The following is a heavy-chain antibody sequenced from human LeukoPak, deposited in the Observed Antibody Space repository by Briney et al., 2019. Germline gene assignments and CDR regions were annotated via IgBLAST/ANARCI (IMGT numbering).Heavy chain of an antibody. CDR1: GGSFSGYY. D-gene: IGHD6-13*01. J-gene: IGHJ6*02. V-gene: IGHV4-34*01. CDR2: INHSGST. Sequence: PSETLSLTCAVYGGSFSGYYWSWIRQPPGKGLEWIGEINHSGSTNYNPSLKSRVTISVDTSKNQFSLKLSSVTAADTAVYYCARLGSSWPRYYGMDVWGQGTTVTVSS. CDR3: ARLGSSWPRYYGMDV.